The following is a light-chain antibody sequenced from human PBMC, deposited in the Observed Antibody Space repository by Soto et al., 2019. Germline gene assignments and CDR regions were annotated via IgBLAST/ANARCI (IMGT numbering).Light chain of an antibody. CDR3: LQADSYPRT. J-gene: IGKJ1*01. CDR1: QGIRTE. V-gene: IGKV1-6*01. Sequence: ASQMNQSPSSLYASVRDRVTITCRARQGIRTELGWYQQRPGKAPKLLIYATSTLQDGVTSRFSGSGSGTDFTLTISSLQPEDFATYYGLQADSYPRTFGQGTKVEI. CDR2: ATS.